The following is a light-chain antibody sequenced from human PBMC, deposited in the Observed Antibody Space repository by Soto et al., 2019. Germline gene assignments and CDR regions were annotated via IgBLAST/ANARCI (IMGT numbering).Light chain of an antibody. CDR2: DAS. Sequence: DLQMTQSPSSLSASVGDRVTITCQASQDISNYLNWYQQKPGKAPKLLIYDASNLETGVSSRFSGSGSGTEFTLTIRSLQPDDFATYYCQQYDSSSPTFGQGTKLEIK. CDR1: QDISNY. J-gene: IGKJ2*01. V-gene: IGKV1-33*01. CDR3: QQYDSSSPT.